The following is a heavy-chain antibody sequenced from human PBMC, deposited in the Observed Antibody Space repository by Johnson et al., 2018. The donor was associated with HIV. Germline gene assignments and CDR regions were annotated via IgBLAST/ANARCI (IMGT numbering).Heavy chain of an antibody. CDR1: GFTFSSYG. J-gene: IGHJ3*01. CDR2: IWYDGSNT. D-gene: IGHD1-26*01. Sequence: QVQLVESGGGVVQPGRSLRLSCAASGFTFSSYGMHWVRQAPGKGLEWVALIWYDGSNTYYADSVKGRLTISRDNSKNTLYLQMNSLRAEDTAVYYCARDPNSESYGRRGAFDVWGQGTMVTVSS. CDR3: ARDPNSESYGRRGAFDV. V-gene: IGHV3-33*01.